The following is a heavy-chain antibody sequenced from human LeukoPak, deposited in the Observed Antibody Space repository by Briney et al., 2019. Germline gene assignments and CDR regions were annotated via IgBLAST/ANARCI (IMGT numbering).Heavy chain of an antibody. CDR3: ARGIAAAAGILDY. J-gene: IGHJ4*02. CDR1: GGSISSYY. V-gene: IGHV4-59*12. Sequence: LSETLSLTCTVSGGSISSYYWSWIRQPPGKGLEWIGYIYYSGSTNYNPSLKSRLTMSVDTSKNQFSLKLSSVTAADTAVYYCARGIAAAAGILDYWGQGTLVTVSS. D-gene: IGHD6-13*01. CDR2: IYYSGST.